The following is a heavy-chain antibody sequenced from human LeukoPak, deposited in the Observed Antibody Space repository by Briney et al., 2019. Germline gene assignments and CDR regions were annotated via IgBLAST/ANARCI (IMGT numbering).Heavy chain of an antibody. Sequence: SETLSLTCTVSGGSISSYYWSWSRQPPGKGRECIGYIYYSGSTNYNPTLKSRVTISVDSSKNQFSLRLSSVTAADTAVYYCARHVTVYCSGGSCYSGLSWFDPWGQGTLVTVSS. CDR2: IYYSGST. V-gene: IGHV4-59*08. D-gene: IGHD2-15*01. J-gene: IGHJ5*02. CDR1: GGSISSYY. CDR3: ARHVTVYCSGGSCYSGLSWFDP.